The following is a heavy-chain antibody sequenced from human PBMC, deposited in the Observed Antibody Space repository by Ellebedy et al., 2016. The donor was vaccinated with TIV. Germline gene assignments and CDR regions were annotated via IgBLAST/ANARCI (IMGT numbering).Heavy chain of an antibody. V-gene: IGHV4-39*01. J-gene: IGHJ4*02. CDR2: IYYSGST. D-gene: IGHD3-22*01. Sequence: MPSETLSLTCTVSGGSISSSSYYWGWIRQPPGKGLEWIGSIYYSGSTYYNPSLKSRVTISVDTSKNQFSLKLSSVTAADTAVYYCAIHPYDSSGYRFDYWGQGTLVTVSS. CDR3: AIHPYDSSGYRFDY. CDR1: GGSISSSSYY.